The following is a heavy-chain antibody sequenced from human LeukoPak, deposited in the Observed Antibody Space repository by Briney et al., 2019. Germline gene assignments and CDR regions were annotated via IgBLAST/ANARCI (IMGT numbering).Heavy chain of an antibody. CDR1: GFTLSSYA. CDR2: ISGSGGST. CDR3: AKDVPYYYDSSGIY. Sequence: GGSLRLSCAASGFTLSSYAMSWVRQAPGKGLEWVSAISGSGGSTCYADSVKGRFTISRDNSKNTLYLQMNSLRAEDTAVYYCAKDVPYYYDSSGIYWGQGTLVTVSS. D-gene: IGHD3-22*01. V-gene: IGHV3-23*01. J-gene: IGHJ4*02.